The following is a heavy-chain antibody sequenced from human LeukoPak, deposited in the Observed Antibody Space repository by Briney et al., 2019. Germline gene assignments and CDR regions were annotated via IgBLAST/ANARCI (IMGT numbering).Heavy chain of an antibody. V-gene: IGHV4-59*02. Sequence: SETLSLTCTVSGGSVNSYYWSWIRQPPGKGLEWIGYIYYSGSTNYNPSLKSRVTISVDTSKNQFSLKLTSVTAADTAVYYCARGYSSSSVSGGYWGQGTLVTVSS. J-gene: IGHJ4*02. CDR1: GGSVNSYY. CDR2: IYYSGST. D-gene: IGHD6-6*01. CDR3: ARGYSSSSVSGGY.